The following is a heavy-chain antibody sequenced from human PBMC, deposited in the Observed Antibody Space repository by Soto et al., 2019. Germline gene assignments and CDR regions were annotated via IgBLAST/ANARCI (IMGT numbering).Heavy chain of an antibody. Sequence: EVQLVESGGGLVQPGGSLRLSCAASGFTVSSNYMSWVRQAPGKGLEWVSVIYSGGSTYYSDSVKGRFTISRDNSKNTLYHQMNSLRAEDTAVYYCARAYYYCYGMDVWGQGTTVTVSS. CDR1: GFTVSSNY. CDR2: IYSGGST. CDR3: ARAYYYCYGMDV. J-gene: IGHJ6*02. V-gene: IGHV3-66*01.